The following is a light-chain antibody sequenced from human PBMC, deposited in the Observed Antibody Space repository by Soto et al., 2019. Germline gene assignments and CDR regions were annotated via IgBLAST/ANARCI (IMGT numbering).Light chain of an antibody. Sequence: VLTQSPATLSLSPGKGASLSCRASQSGSKYLAWYQQKPGQAPRLLIYDATNRATGIPARFSGSGYGTDFTLTISSLEPEDFAVYFCQERSHWPSLTFGGGTKVEI. CDR3: QERSHWPSLT. CDR2: DAT. J-gene: IGKJ4*01. V-gene: IGKV3-11*01. CDR1: QSGSKY.